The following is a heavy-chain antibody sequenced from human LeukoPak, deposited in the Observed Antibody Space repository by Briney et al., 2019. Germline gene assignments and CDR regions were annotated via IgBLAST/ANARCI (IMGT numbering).Heavy chain of an antibody. J-gene: IGHJ3*02. D-gene: IGHD1-26*01. CDR2: ISSSSSYI. V-gene: IGHV3-21*01. Sequence: GGPPRLSCAASGLTFSSYSMNWVRQAPGKGLEWVSSISSSSSYIYYADSVKGRFTIFRDNAKNSLYLQMNSLRAEDTAVYYCARDLPSRWELLGAFDIWVQGTMVTVSS. CDR3: ARDLPSRWELLGAFDI. CDR1: GLTFSSYS.